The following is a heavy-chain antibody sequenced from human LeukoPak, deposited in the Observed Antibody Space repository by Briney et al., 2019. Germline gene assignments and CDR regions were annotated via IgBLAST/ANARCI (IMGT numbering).Heavy chain of an antibody. CDR3: ARENGDYARAFDY. D-gene: IGHD4-17*01. Sequence: SETLSLTCAVYGGSFSGYYWSWIRQPPGKGLEWIGEINHSGSTNYNPSLKSRATISVDTSKNQFSLKLSSVTAADTAVYYCARENGDYARAFDYWGQGTLVTVSS. CDR2: INHSGST. CDR1: GGSFSGYY. J-gene: IGHJ4*02. V-gene: IGHV4-34*01.